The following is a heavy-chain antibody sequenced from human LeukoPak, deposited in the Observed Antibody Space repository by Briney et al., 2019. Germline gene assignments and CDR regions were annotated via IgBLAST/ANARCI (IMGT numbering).Heavy chain of an antibody. Sequence: ASVKVSCKASGYTFTGYHIHWVRQAPGQGLEWMGRINPHSGDTNSAQKFQGRVTVTRDTSISTAYMELSRLTSDDTAVYFCARSKKFCRGGSCDFDSWGRGTLVTVSS. D-gene: IGHD2-15*01. V-gene: IGHV1-2*06. J-gene: IGHJ4*02. CDR1: GYTFTGYH. CDR2: INPHSGDT. CDR3: ARSKKFCRGGSCDFDS.